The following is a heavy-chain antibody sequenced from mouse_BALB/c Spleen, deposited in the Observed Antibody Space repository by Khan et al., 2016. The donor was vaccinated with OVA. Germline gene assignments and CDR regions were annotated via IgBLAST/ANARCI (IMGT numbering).Heavy chain of an antibody. D-gene: IGHD1-1*01. Sequence: DVMLVESGGDLVKPGGSLKLSCEASGFTFSSYGMSWVRQTPDKRLEWVATISNGGSYTYYPDRVKGRFTISRDNSKNTLYLQMSSLKSEDTAMYYCARHRFTSPAAWFAYWGQGTLVTVSA. V-gene: IGHV5-6*02. CDR1: GFTFSSYG. CDR3: ARHRFTSPAAWFAY. J-gene: IGHJ3*01. CDR2: ISNGGSYT.